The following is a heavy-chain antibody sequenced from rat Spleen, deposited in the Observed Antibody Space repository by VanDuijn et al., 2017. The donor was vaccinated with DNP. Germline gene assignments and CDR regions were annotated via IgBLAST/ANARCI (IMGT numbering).Heavy chain of an antibody. J-gene: IGHJ2*01. D-gene: IGHD1-12*02. CDR1: GFTFSDYA. V-gene: IGHV5-25*01. CDR2: ISPSGGYT. Sequence: EVQLVESGGGLVQPGRSLKLSCAASGFTFSDYAMAWVRQAPKKGLEWVASISPSGGYTYYRDSVKGRFTVSRDSAKSTLYLQMDSLRSEDTATYYCATQRYYDGTYYFGSFPDNWGQGVMVTVSS. CDR3: ATQRYYDGTYYFGSFPDN.